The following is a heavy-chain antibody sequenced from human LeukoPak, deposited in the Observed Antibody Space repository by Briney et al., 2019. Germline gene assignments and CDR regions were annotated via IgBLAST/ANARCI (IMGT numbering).Heavy chain of an antibody. D-gene: IGHD4-17*01. Sequence: GGSLRLSCAASGFTFDDYGMSWVRQAPGKGLEWVSGINWNGGSTGYADPVKGRFTISRDNAKNSLYLQMNSLRAEDTAVYYCAKVSDYGDYGWDYYYYYMDVWGKGTTVTVSS. CDR1: GFTFDDYG. J-gene: IGHJ6*03. V-gene: IGHV3-20*04. CDR3: AKVSDYGDYGWDYYYYYMDV. CDR2: INWNGGST.